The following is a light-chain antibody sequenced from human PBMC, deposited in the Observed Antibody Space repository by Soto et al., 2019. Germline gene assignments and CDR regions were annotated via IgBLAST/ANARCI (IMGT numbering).Light chain of an antibody. J-gene: IGKJ4*01. Sequence: DIQMTQSPSSLSASVGDRVTITCQASQDISNYLNWYQQKPGKAPKLLIYDASNLETGVPSRFSGSGSGTDFTFTFSILQPEDIATYYCQQYDNLPLTFGGGTKVEIK. CDR1: QDISNY. CDR2: DAS. CDR3: QQYDNLPLT. V-gene: IGKV1-33*01.